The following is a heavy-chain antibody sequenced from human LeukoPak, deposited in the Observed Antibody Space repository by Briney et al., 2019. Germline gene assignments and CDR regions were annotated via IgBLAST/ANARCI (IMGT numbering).Heavy chain of an antibody. Sequence: GGSLRLSCAASGFTFSSYAMSWVRQAPGKGLEWVSSIPGSADSTYYADSVKGRFTISRDNSKNTLYLHMNTLRAEDTAVYYCAKSGYNRFDYWGQGTLVTVSS. D-gene: IGHD5-24*01. J-gene: IGHJ4*02. CDR1: GFTFSSYA. V-gene: IGHV3-23*01. CDR3: AKSGYNRFDY. CDR2: IPGSADST.